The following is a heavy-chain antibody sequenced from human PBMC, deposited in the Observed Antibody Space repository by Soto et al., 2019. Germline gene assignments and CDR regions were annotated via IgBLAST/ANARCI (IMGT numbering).Heavy chain of an antibody. CDR2: INYSGST. CDR1: GGSFSGYY. CDR3: AKLGASDY. D-gene: IGHD1-26*01. Sequence: SETLSLTCGVYGGSFSGYYWSWIRQPPEKGLEWIGEINYSGSTSYNPSLKSRVTISVDRTRSHFSLTLRSVTAADTAVYYCAKLGASDYWGPGTLVTVSS. J-gene: IGHJ4*02. V-gene: IGHV4-34*01.